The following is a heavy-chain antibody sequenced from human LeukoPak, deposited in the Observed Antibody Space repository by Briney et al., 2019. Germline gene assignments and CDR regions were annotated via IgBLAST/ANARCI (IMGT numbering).Heavy chain of an antibody. J-gene: IGHJ3*02. Sequence: SETLSLTCTVSGGSISSYYWGWIRQPPGKGLEWIGYIYYSGSTNYNPSLKSRVTISVDTSKNQFSLKLSSVTAADTAVYYCARGGGSSGSDDAFDIWGQGTMVTVSS. CDR2: IYYSGST. D-gene: IGHD3-22*01. V-gene: IGHV4-59*01. CDR3: ARGGGSSGSDDAFDI. CDR1: GGSISSYY.